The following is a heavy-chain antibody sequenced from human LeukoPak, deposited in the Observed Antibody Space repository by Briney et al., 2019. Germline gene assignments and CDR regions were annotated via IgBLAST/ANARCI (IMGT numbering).Heavy chain of an antibody. J-gene: IGHJ5*02. V-gene: IGHV1-3*01. D-gene: IGHD4-17*01. CDR2: INPGNGNT. Sequence: ASVKVSCKASGYTFTSHAMHWVRQAPGQRLEWMGWINPGNGNTKYSQKFEGRVTITRDTSASTAYMELSSLRSEDTAIYYCARETNGDNDSGDNWFDPWGQGTQVTVSS. CDR3: ARETNGDNDSGDNWFDP. CDR1: GYTFTSHA.